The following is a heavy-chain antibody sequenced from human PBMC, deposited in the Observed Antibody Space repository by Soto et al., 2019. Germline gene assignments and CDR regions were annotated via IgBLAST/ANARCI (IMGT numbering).Heavy chain of an antibody. CDR1: GYTFTSYA. V-gene: IGHV1-3*01. CDR3: ARGGSLYWYFDL. Sequence: ASVKVSCKASGYTFTSYAMHWVRQAPGQRLEWMGWVNAGNGNTKYSQKFQGRVTITRDTSASTAYMELSSLRSEDTAVYYCARGGSLYWYFDLWGRGTLVTVSS. D-gene: IGHD1-26*01. CDR2: VNAGNGNT. J-gene: IGHJ2*01.